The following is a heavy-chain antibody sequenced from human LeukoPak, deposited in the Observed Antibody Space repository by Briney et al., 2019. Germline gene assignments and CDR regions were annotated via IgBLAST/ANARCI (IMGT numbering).Heavy chain of an antibody. J-gene: IGHJ6*02. CDR2: IKSDGSST. D-gene: IGHD1-1*01. CDR1: GFTFSSYW. Sequence: GGSLRLSCVASGFTFSSYWMHWVRQAPGKGLVWVSRIKSDGSSTSYAGFVKGRFTISRDNAKNSLYLQMNSLRAEDTAVYYCARGDYNWNDYYYYLMDVWGQGTTVTVSS. CDR3: ARGDYNWNDYYYYLMDV. V-gene: IGHV3-74*01.